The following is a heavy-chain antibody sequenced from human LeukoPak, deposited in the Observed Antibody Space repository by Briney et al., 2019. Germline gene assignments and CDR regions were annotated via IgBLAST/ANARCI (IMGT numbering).Heavy chain of an antibody. CDR2: IYHSGST. D-gene: IGHD1-26*01. J-gene: IGHJ1*01. CDR1: GYSISSGYY. CDR3: ARDEKGGHSGSYTAEYFQH. V-gene: IGHV4-38-2*02. Sequence: SETLSLTCTVSGYSISSGYYWGWIRQPPGKGLEWIGSIYHSGSTYYNPSLKSRVTISVDTSNNQFSLKLSSVTAADTAVYYCARDEKGGHSGSYTAEYFQHWGQGTLVTVSS.